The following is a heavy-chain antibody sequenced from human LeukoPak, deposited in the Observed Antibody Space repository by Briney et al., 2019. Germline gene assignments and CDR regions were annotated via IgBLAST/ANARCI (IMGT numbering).Heavy chain of an antibody. J-gene: IGHJ4*02. CDR1: GFTFSNSW. Sequence: GGSLRLSCAASGFTFSNSWMTWVRQAPGKGLEWVADIKQDGSEKYYLDSVKVPFTISRDNPKHSLYLQMNSLSVEDTAVYYCAGGGDGCWDIGNWGQGTLVTVSS. V-gene: IGHV3-7*04. CDR3: AGGGDGCWDIGN. D-gene: IGHD1-26*01. CDR2: IKQDGSEK.